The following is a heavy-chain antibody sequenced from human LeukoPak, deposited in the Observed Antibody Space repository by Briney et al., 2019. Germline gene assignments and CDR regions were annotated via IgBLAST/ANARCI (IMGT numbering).Heavy chain of an antibody. D-gene: IGHD3-10*01. Sequence: PSETLSLTCAVYGGSFSGYYWSWIRQPPGKGLEWIGEINHSGSTNYNPSLKSRVTISVDTSKNQFSLKLSSVTAADTAVYYCARRSKGGTMVRGVKGGYFDYWGQGTLVTASS. J-gene: IGHJ4*02. CDR1: GGSFSGYY. V-gene: IGHV4-34*01. CDR2: INHSGST. CDR3: ARRSKGGTMVRGVKGGYFDY.